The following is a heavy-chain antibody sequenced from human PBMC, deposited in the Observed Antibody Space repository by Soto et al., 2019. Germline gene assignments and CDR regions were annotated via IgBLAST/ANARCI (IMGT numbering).Heavy chain of an antibody. CDR2: FDPEDGET. D-gene: IGHD3-9*01. Sequence: ATPKVPCNVSGYTLTELSMHWVRQAPGKGLEWMGGFDPEDGETIYAQKFQGRVTMTEDTSTDTAYMELSSLRSEDTAVYYCATGSLTILGGMDVWGQGTTVTVSS. CDR3: ATGSLTILGGMDV. V-gene: IGHV1-24*01. J-gene: IGHJ6*02. CDR1: GYTLTELS.